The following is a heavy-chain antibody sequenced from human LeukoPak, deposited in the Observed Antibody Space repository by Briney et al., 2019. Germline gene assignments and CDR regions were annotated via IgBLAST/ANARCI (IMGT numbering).Heavy chain of an antibody. Sequence: GGSLRLSCAASGFTFSSYGMRWFRQAPGKGLEWVAVIWFDERNKYYADSVKGRFTISRDNSKNTLYLQMNSLRAEDTAVYYCAKGGNIAARPQSWYYYMDVWGKGTTVTVSS. J-gene: IGHJ6*03. CDR3: AKGGNIAARPQSWYYYMDV. CDR1: GFTFSSYG. CDR2: IWFDERNK. V-gene: IGHV3-33*06. D-gene: IGHD6-6*01.